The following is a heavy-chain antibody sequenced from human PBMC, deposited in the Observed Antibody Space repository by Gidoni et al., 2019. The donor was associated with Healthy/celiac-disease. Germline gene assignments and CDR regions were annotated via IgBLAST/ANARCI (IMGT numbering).Heavy chain of an antibody. CDR2: IWYDGSNK. D-gene: IGHD3-22*01. CDR1: GFTFSSYG. V-gene: IGHV3-33*01. J-gene: IGHJ3*01. CDR3: ARDFYYYDSSGYYSL. Sequence: AASGFTFSSYGMHWVRQAPGKGLEWVAVIWYDGSNKYYADSVKGRITISRDNSKNTLYLQMNSLRAEDTAVYYCARDFYYYDSSGYYSLWGQGTMVTVSS.